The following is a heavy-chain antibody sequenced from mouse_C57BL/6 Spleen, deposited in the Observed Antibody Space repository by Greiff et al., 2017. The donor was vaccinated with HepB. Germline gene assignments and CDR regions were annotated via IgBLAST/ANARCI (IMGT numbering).Heavy chain of an antibody. J-gene: IGHJ4*01. CDR1: GYTFTDYY. V-gene: IGHV1-76*01. CDR2: IYPGSGNT. CDR3: ARWLLRENAMDY. Sequence: QVQLQQSGAELVRPGASVKLSCKASGYTFTDYYINWVKQRPGQGLEWIARIYPGSGNTYYNEKFKGKATLTAEKSSSTAYMQLSSLTSEDSAVYFCARWLLRENAMDYWGQGTSVTVSS. D-gene: IGHD2-3*01.